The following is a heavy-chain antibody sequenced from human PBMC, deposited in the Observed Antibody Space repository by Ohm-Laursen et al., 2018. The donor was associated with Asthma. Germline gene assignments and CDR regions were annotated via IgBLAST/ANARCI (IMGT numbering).Heavy chain of an antibody. J-gene: IGHJ6*02. D-gene: IGHD5-12*01. CDR3: ARAIVATNYYYGMDV. CDR2: ISTASSFI. Sequence: SLRLSCTASGFTFSSYSMNWVRQAPGKGLEWVASISTASSFIYYADSVKGRFTISRDNSKNTLYLQMNSLRAEDTAVYYCARAIVATNYYYGMDVWGQGTTVTVSS. V-gene: IGHV3-21*01. CDR1: GFTFSSYS.